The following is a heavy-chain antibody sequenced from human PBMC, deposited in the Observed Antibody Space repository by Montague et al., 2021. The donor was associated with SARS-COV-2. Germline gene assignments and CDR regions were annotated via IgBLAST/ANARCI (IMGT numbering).Heavy chain of an antibody. J-gene: IGHJ4*02. V-gene: IGHV6-1*01. D-gene: IGHD1-1*01. Sequence: CAISGDSVFPNSAAWSWFRQSPSRGLEWLGWTYHRSKWYTDYAPSVKTRITITPDTSNNQFSLHLNPVTPGDTAVYYCAREGTVPGPRGIYFDDWGQGTLVTVSS. CDR2: TYHRSKWYT. CDR3: AREGTVPGPRGIYFDD. CDR1: GDSVFPNSAA.